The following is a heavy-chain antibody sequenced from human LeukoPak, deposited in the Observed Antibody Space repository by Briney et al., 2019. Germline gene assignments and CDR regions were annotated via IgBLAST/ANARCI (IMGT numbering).Heavy chain of an antibody. J-gene: IGHJ4*02. CDR3: GRQGYTPSYSFVDY. D-gene: IGHD6-13*01. Sequence: PSETLSLTCTVSAGSINSYYWGWVRQPAGKGLEWIGRIYSGGTTNYSPSLKSRLTMSVDTSKNQFSLRLRSVTAADTAVYYCGRQGYTPSYSFVDYWSQGTLVTVSS. CDR2: IYSGGTT. CDR1: AGSINSYY. V-gene: IGHV4-4*07.